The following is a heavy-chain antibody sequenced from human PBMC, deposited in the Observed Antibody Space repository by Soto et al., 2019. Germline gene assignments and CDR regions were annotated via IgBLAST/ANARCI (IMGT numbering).Heavy chain of an antibody. CDR1: GGTFSSYA. V-gene: IGHV1-69*01. CDR2: IIPIFGTA. CDR3: AREGVAGPGGIDY. D-gene: IGHD6-19*01. Sequence: QVQLVQSGAEVKKPGSSVKVSCKSSGGTFSSYAISWVRQAPGQGLEWMGGIIPIFGTANYAQKFQGRVKITADESPSTAYMELSSLKSEDTAVYYCAREGVAGPGGIDYWGQGTLVTVSS. J-gene: IGHJ4*02.